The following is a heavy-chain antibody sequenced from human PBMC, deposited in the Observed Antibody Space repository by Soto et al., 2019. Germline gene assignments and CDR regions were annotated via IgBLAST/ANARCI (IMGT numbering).Heavy chain of an antibody. CDR1: GFTFSSYW. CDR3: ASITMVRGVIIPRRNMDV. Sequence: GGSLRLSCAASGFTFSSYWMHWVRQAPGKGLVWVSRINSDGSSTSYADSVKGRFTISRDNAKNTLYLQMNSLRAEDTAVYYCASITMVRGVIIPRRNMDVWGKGTTVTVSS. CDR2: INSDGSST. D-gene: IGHD3-10*01. J-gene: IGHJ6*03. V-gene: IGHV3-74*01.